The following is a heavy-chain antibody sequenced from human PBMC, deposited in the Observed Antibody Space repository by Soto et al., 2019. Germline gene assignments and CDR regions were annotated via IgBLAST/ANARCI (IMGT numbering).Heavy chain of an antibody. CDR2: LYWDGDK. Sequence: QITLRESGPTLVKPTQTLTLTCTFSGFSLGTSGEGVGWIRQPPRKALEWLATLYWDGDKRYSPSLRSRLTISKDTSESQVVLTMTNMDAADTATYFCAHRKRTITVATHSDYWGLGSRVTVSS. J-gene: IGHJ4*02. CDR3: AHRKRTITVATHSDY. V-gene: IGHV2-5*02. CDR1: GFSLGTSGEG. D-gene: IGHD1-7*01.